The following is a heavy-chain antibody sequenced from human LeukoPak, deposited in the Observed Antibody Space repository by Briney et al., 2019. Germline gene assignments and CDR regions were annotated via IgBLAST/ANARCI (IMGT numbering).Heavy chain of an antibody. V-gene: IGHV4-61*02. CDR3: ARGPTTGLPYFDWFMRDHAFDI. D-gene: IGHD3-9*01. J-gene: IGHJ3*02. CDR1: GGSISSGSYY. Sequence: PSHTLSLICTVSGGSISSGSYYCGSVRQPAGKGLERIGRIYSSGSTSYNPSVKSRVTISVDTAKNQFTLELSSVTAADTAVYYCARGPTTGLPYFDWFMRDHAFDIWGQGTMVTVSS. CDR2: IYSSGST.